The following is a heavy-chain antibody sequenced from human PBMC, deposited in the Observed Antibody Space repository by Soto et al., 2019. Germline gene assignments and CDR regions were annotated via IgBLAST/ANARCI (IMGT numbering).Heavy chain of an antibody. CDR2: IYPGDSDT. D-gene: IGHD4-17*01. V-gene: IGHV5-51*01. J-gene: IGHJ4*02. CDR1: GYSFANYW. CDR3: ARGTVSSDFDY. Sequence: GESLKISCKGSGYSFANYWIGWVRQMPGKDLEWMGIIYPGDSDTRYSPSFQGQVTISADKSISTAYLQWSSLKASDTAMYYCARGTVSSDFDYWGQGTLVTVSS.